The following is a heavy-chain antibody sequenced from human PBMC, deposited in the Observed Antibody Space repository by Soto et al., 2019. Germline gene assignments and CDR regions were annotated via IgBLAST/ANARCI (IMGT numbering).Heavy chain of an antibody. V-gene: IGHV1-3*01. Sequence: GASVKVSCKASGYTFTSYAMHWVRQAPGQRLEWMGWINAGNGNTKYSQKFQGRVTITRDTSASTAYMELSSLRSEDTAVYYCARDRLIRVSYGMDVWGQGTTVTVSS. CDR3: ARDRLIRVSYGMDV. CDR2: INAGNGNT. D-gene: IGHD3-16*01. J-gene: IGHJ6*02. CDR1: GYTFTSYA.